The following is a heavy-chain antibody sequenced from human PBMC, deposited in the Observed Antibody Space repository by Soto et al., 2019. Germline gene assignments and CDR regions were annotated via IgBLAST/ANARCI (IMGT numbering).Heavy chain of an antibody. CDR2: ISSSSSYI. CDR1: GFTFSSYS. Sequence: GGSLRLSCAASGFTFSSYSMNWVRQAPGKGLEWVSSISSSSSYIYYADSVKGRFTIPRDNAKNSLYLQMNSLRAEDTAGYYCARLSGPRGMDVWGQGTTVTVSS. CDR3: ARLSGPRGMDV. D-gene: IGHD3-10*01. J-gene: IGHJ6*02. V-gene: IGHV3-21*01.